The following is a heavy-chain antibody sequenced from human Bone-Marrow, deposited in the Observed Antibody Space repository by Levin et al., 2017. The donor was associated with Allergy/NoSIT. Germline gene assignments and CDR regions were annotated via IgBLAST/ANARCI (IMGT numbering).Heavy chain of an antibody. V-gene: IGHV3-48*02. D-gene: IGHD3-22*01. CDR3: ARSGYYYFDY. J-gene: IGHJ4*02. CDR1: GFTFSSYS. CDR2: ITGSSSAT. Sequence: GESLKISCAASGFTFSSYSMNWVRQAPGKGLEWVSYITGSSSATYYADSVQGRFTISRDNAKNSLYLQINSLRDEDTAVYYCARSGYYYFDYWGQGTLVTVSS.